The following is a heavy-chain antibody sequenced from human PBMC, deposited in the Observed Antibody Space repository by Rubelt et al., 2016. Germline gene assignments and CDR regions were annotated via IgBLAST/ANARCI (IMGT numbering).Heavy chain of an antibody. Sequence: QVQLVQSGAEVKKPGASVKVSCKASGYTFTSYAMHWVRQAPGQRLEWMGWIHAGNGNPKYSQKFRDRCTVTRDTSASTAYMELGSRRSEDTAWYYCARDQEYYEILTGYLSGMDVWGQGTTVTVSS. CDR3: ARDQEYYEILTGYLSGMDV. CDR1: GYTFTSYA. V-gene: IGHV1-3*01. D-gene: IGHD3-9*01. CDR2: IHAGNGNP. J-gene: IGHJ6*02.